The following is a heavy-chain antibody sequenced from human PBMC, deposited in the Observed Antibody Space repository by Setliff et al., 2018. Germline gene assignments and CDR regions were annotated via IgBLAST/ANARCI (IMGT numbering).Heavy chain of an antibody. CDR2: ININNFNT. V-gene: IGHV1-18*01. Sequence: GASVKVSCKASGYTFTNFGITWVRQAPGQGLEWMGWININNFNTKYAQKLQDRVTMTTDTSTSTAYMDLSSLRSDDTAVYYCARDGAYCSGGSCYSFDYWGQGTPVTAPQ. J-gene: IGHJ4*02. D-gene: IGHD2-15*01. CDR1: GYTFTNFG. CDR3: ARDGAYCSGGSCYSFDY.